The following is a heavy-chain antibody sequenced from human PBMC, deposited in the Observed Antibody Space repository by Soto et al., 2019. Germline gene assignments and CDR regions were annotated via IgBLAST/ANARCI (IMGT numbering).Heavy chain of an antibody. CDR1: GGSIGSSSYY. Sequence: PSETLSLTCTVSGGSIGSSSYYWGWVRQPPGKGLEWIGSIYYSGSTYYNPSLKSRVTISVDTSKNQFSLKLSSVTAAGTAVYYGARHMVWFDPWGQGTLVTVSS. V-gene: IGHV4-39*01. J-gene: IGHJ5*02. D-gene: IGHD2-8*01. CDR3: ARHMVWFDP. CDR2: IYYSGST.